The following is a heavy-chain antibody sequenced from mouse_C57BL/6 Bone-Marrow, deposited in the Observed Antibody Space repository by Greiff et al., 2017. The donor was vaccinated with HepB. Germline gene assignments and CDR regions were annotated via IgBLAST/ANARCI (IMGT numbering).Heavy chain of an antibody. CDR1: GYTFTSYW. D-gene: IGHD1-1*02. Sequence: VQLQQPGAELVKPGASVKLSCKASGYTFTSYWMHWVKQRPGQGLEWIGMIHPNSGSTNYNEKFKSKATLTVDKSSSTAYMQLSSLTSEDSAVYYCARHYPGAWFAYWGQGTLVTVSA. CDR3: ARHYPGAWFAY. J-gene: IGHJ3*01. V-gene: IGHV1-64*01. CDR2: IHPNSGST.